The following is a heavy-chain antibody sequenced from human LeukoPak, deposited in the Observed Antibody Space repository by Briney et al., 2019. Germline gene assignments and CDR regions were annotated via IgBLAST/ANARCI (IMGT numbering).Heavy chain of an antibody. Sequence: GGSLGLSCAASGFTFSSYAMHWVRQAPGKGLEWVAVISYDGSNKYYADSVKGRFTISRDNSKNTLYLQMNSLRAEDTALYYCARSPMVRGATTDYFDYWGQGTLVTVSS. D-gene: IGHD3-10*01. CDR2: ISYDGSNK. CDR1: GFTFSSYA. V-gene: IGHV3-30*04. J-gene: IGHJ4*02. CDR3: ARSPMVRGATTDYFDY.